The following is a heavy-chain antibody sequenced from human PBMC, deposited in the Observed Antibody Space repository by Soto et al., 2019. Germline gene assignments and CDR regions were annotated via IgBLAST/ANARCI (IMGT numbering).Heavy chain of an antibody. Sequence: EVQLVESGGGLVQPGGSLRLSCAASGFTFSAYWIHWVRQAPEKGLEWVSRIKTDGSSTDYADSVKGRFTISRDNAKNLLYLQMDSLRVEDTAVYYCAKREGNTFGLFHWGQGTLVTASS. CDR1: GFTFSAYW. J-gene: IGHJ4*02. CDR3: AKREGNTFGLFH. V-gene: IGHV3-74*01. D-gene: IGHD5-18*01. CDR2: IKTDGSST.